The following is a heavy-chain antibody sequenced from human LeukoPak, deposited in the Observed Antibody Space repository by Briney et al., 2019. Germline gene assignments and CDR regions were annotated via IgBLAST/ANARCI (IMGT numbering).Heavy chain of an antibody. Sequence: PSETLSLTRTVSGGSISNYYWSWIRQPAGKGLEWIGRIYAGGTASYNPSLKSRVTMSADMSKNQLSLKLTSATAADTAVYYCTREPVPWGQGTLVTVSS. V-gene: IGHV4-4*07. CDR3: TREPVP. D-gene: IGHD6-19*01. CDR2: IYAGGTA. J-gene: IGHJ4*02. CDR1: GGSISNYY.